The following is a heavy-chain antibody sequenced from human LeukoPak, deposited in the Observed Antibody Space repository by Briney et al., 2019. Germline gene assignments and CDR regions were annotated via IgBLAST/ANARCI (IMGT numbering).Heavy chain of an antibody. Sequence: SSETLSLTCAVYGGSFSGYYWSWIRQPPGKGLERIGEINHSGSTNYNPSLKSRVTISVDTSKNQFSLKLSSVTAADTAVYYCARARGYSYGYYFDYWGQGTLVTVSS. CDR1: GGSFSGYY. CDR3: ARARGYSYGYYFDY. V-gene: IGHV4-34*01. D-gene: IGHD5-18*01. J-gene: IGHJ4*02. CDR2: INHSGST.